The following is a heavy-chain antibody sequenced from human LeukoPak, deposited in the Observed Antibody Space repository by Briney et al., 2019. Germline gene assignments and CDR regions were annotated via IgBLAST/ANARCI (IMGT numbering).Heavy chain of an antibody. CDR3: AKGKINHDGAFDA. V-gene: IGHV3-23*01. CDR2: ISGSGGST. CDR1: GFTFSSYG. J-gene: IGHJ3*01. D-gene: IGHD5-24*01. Sequence: GGSLRLSCAASGFTFSSYGMHWVRQALGKGLEWVSAISGSGGSTYYADSVKGRFTISRDNSKKQLFLQVDSLRVEDTAVYYCAKGKINHDGAFDAWGQGTRVTVSS.